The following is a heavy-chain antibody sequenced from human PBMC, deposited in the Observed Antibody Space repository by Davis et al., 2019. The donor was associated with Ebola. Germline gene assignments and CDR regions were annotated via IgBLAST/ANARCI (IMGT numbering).Heavy chain of an antibody. J-gene: IGHJ5*02. CDR2: INSDGTST. CDR1: GFTFSRFW. CDR3: ARDPAERAAVFTNWFDP. V-gene: IGHV3-74*01. D-gene: IGHD6-13*01. Sequence: PGGSLRLSCLASGFTFSRFWMHWVRQAPGKGLVWVSRINSDGTSTSYADSVKGRFIISRDNAKNTLYLQMSSLRAEDTAVYYCARDPAERAAVFTNWFDPWGQGTLVTVSS.